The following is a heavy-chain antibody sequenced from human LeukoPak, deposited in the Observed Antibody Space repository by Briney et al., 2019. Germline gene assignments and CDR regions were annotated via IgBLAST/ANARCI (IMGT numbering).Heavy chain of an antibody. V-gene: IGHV1-18*01. D-gene: IGHD3-16*02. CDR3: ARSISYYVWGSYPRDAFDI. CDR1: GYTFTSYG. CDR2: ISAYNGNT. J-gene: IGHJ3*02. Sequence: ASVKVSCKASGYTFTSYGISWVRQAPGQGLEWMGWISAYNGNTNYAQKLQGRVTMTTDTSTSTAYMELRSLRSDDTAVYYCARSISYYVWGSYPRDAFDIWGQGTMVTVSS.